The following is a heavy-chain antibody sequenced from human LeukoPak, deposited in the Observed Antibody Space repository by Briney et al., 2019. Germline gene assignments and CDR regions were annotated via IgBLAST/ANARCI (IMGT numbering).Heavy chain of an antibody. CDR3: AKDIGYSSGLFDY. J-gene: IGHJ4*02. CDR2: ISWNSGSI. CDR1: GFTFDDYA. V-gene: IGHV3-9*01. D-gene: IGHD6-19*01. Sequence: GGSLRLSCAASGFTFDDYAMHWVRQAPGKGLEWVSGISWNSGSIGYADSVKGRFTISRDNAKNSLYLQMNSLRAEDTALYYCAKDIGYSSGLFDYWGQGTLVTVSS.